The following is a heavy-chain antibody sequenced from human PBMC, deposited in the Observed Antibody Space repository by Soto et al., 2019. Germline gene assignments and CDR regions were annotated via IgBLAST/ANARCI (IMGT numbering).Heavy chain of an antibody. CDR3: ASGVGFYTRGYYFDA. CDR2: IIPMFRTP. V-gene: IGHV1-69*13. Sequence: SVKVSCKASGGTFSNYALSWVRQAPGQGLEWMGGIIPMFRTPNYAQEFQGRVTVTADESTNTAYMELTSLRSEDTAVYFCASGVGFYTRGYYFDAWGQGNMVT. CDR1: GGTFSNYA. D-gene: IGHD2-2*01. J-gene: IGHJ4*02.